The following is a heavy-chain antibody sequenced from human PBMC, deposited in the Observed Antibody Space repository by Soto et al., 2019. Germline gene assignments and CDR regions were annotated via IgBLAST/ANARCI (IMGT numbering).Heavy chain of an antibody. CDR2: ISATTTYK. CDR1: GFTFDTYT. D-gene: IGHD2-8*02. CDR3: ARGSASKSGHLWYFDL. J-gene: IGHJ2*01. V-gene: IGHV3-21*01. Sequence: GGSLRLSCTASGFTFDTYTMNWLRQAPGRGLEWVSSISATTTYKYYAASVEGRFTTSRDNAKNSLYLQTNSLGAEDTAVYYCARGSASKSGHLWYFDLWGRGTLVTVSS.